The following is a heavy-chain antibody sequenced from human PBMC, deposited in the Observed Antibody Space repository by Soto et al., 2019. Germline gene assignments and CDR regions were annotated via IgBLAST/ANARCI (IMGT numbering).Heavy chain of an antibody. CDR2: IIPILTTP. V-gene: IGHV1-69*13. CDR1: GGTFSIYG. Sequence: SVKVSCKASGGTFSIYGFSWVRQAPGQGPGWIGGIIPILTTPNYAQKFQGRVTIVADESTTTVYMELSSLKFEDTAVYYCATWVGIAPTGEDGMDVWGQGTSVTVSS. J-gene: IGHJ6*02. CDR3: ATWVGIAPTGEDGMDV. D-gene: IGHD2-8*02.